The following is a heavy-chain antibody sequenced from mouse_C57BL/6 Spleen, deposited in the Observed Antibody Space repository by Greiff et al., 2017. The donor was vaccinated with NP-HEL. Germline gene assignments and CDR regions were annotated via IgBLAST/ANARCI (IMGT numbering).Heavy chain of an antibody. Sequence: VKLVESGAELMKPGALVKLSCKATGYTFTGYWIEWVKQRPGHGLEWIGEILPGSGSTNYNEKFKGKATFTADTSSNTAYMQLSSLTTEDSAIYYCARAFYYGNYDYFDYWGQGTTLTVSS. V-gene: IGHV1-9*01. J-gene: IGHJ2*01. CDR1: GYTFTGYW. D-gene: IGHD2-1*01. CDR3: ARAFYYGNYDYFDY. CDR2: ILPGSGST.